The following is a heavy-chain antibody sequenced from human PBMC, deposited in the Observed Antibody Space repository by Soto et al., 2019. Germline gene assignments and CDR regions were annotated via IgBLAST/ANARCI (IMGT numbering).Heavy chain of an antibody. D-gene: IGHD2-2*01. V-gene: IGHV3-23*01. Sequence: VQLLVSGAGLVQPGWSLRISCAASVFTFSSYAMSWVRQAPGKGLEWVSGISTSGDSTYYADSVKGRFTISRDNSKDTLYLQMNSLRAGDTAVYYCAINSRYCSSTSCYADWGQGTLVTVSS. J-gene: IGHJ4*02. CDR1: VFTFSSYA. CDR3: AINSRYCSSTSCYAD. CDR2: ISTSGDST.